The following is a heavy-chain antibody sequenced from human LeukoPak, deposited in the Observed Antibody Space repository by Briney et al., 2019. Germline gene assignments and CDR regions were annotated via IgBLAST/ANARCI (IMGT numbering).Heavy chain of an antibody. Sequence: ASVKVSCKASGGTFSSYAISWVRQAPGQGLEWMGGVIPIFGTANYAQKFQGRVTITADESTSTAYMELSSLRSEDTAVYYCARETGGPKFDYWGQGTLVTVSS. CDR2: VIPIFGTA. V-gene: IGHV1-69*01. J-gene: IGHJ4*02. CDR1: GGTFSSYA. CDR3: ARETGGPKFDY. D-gene: IGHD7-27*01.